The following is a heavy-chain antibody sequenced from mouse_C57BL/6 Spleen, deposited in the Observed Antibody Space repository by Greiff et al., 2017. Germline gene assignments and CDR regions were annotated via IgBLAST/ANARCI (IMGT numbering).Heavy chain of an antibody. Sequence: EVHLVESGEGLVKPGGSLKLSCAASGFTFSSYAMSWVRQTPEKRLEWVAYISSGGDYIYYADTVKGRFTISRDNARNTLYLQMSSLKSEDTAMYYCTREVITTVVFDVWGTGTTVTVSS. CDR3: TREVITTVVFDV. D-gene: IGHD1-1*01. CDR1: GFTFSSYA. J-gene: IGHJ1*03. CDR2: ISSGGDYI. V-gene: IGHV5-9-1*02.